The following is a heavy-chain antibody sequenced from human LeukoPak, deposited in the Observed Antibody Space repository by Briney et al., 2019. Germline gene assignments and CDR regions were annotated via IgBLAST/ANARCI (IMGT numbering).Heavy chain of an antibody. CDR2: IYTSGST. D-gene: IGHD3-10*01. CDR1: GGSISNYY. V-gene: IGHV4-4*07. J-gene: IGHJ4*02. CDR3: ARDHAGSGSYSNYFDY. Sequence: SETLSLTCTVSGGSISNYYWSWIRQPAGKGLEWIGRIYTSGSTNYNPSLKSRVTMSVDTSKNQFSLKLSSVTAADTAVYYCARDHAGSGSYSNYFDYWGQGTLVTVSS.